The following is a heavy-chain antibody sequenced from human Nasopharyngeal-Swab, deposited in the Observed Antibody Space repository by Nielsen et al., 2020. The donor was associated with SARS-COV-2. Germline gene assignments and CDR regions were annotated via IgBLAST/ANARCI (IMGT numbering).Heavy chain of an antibody. V-gene: IGHV3-30*18. CDR3: AKELGPYGDYVLHAFDI. Sequence: GGSLRLSCAASGFTFSSYGMHWVRQAPGKGLEWVAVISYDGSNKYYADSVKGRFTISRDNSKNTLYLQMNSLRAEDTAVYYCAKELGPYGDYVLHAFDIWGQGTMVTVSS. CDR1: GFTFSSYG. CDR2: ISYDGSNK. D-gene: IGHD4-17*01. J-gene: IGHJ3*02.